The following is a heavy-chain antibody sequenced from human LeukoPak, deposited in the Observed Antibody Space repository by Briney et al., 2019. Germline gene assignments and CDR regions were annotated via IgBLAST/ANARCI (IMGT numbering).Heavy chain of an antibody. J-gene: IGHJ4*02. CDR2: IKQDGSAK. V-gene: IGHV3-7*04. D-gene: IGHD3-10*01. CDR3: ARDGLVRGVIY. CDR1: GFTFSSYW. Sequence: GGSLRLSCAGSGFTFSSYWMTWVRQAPGKGLEWVAYIKQDGSAKYYVDSVKGRFTISRDNANNSLYLQMNSLRAEDTAMYYCARDGLVRGVIYWGQGTLVTVSS.